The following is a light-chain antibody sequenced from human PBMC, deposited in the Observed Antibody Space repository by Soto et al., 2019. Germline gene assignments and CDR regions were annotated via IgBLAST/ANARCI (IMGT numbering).Light chain of an antibody. CDR2: EVN. J-gene: IGLJ1*01. CDR1: SSDVGGYNY. CDR3: SSYAGSSNV. Sequence: QSVLTQPPSASGSPGQSVDISCTGTSSDVGGYNYVSWYQQHPGKAPKLMIYEVNKRPSGVPDRFSGSKSGNTASLTVSGLQAEDEADYYCSSYAGSSNVFGTGTKV. V-gene: IGLV2-8*01.